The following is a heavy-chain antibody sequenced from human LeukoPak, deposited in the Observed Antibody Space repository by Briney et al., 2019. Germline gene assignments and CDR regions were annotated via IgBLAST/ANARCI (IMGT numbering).Heavy chain of an antibody. CDR2: IKQDASER. V-gene: IGHV3-7*01. D-gene: IGHD3-16*01. CDR3: VRDGGTDWYDP. Sequence: GGSLRLSCAASGFTISDYWMTWVRQAPGEGLEWVANIKQDASERTYVDSVKGRFTISRDNAKNSIFLQMNSLRVDDMATYYCVRDGGTDWYDPWGQGTLVSVSS. CDR1: GFTISDYW. J-gene: IGHJ5*02.